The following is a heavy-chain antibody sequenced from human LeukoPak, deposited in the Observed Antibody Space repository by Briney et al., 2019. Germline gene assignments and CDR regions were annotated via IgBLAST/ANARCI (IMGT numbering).Heavy chain of an antibody. CDR3: VRGCWNTPHGVDGFDV. CDR2: IKQDGREK. D-gene: IGHD1/OR15-1a*01. Sequence: GGSLRLSCAASGFTFSTYWMNWVRQAPGKGLEWVANIKQDGREKKYVASVKGRFTISRDNAKNSVFLQMNSLRAEDTAVYYCVRGCWNTPHGVDGFDVWGQGTTVTVSS. CDR1: GFTFSTYW. J-gene: IGHJ3*01. V-gene: IGHV3-7*05.